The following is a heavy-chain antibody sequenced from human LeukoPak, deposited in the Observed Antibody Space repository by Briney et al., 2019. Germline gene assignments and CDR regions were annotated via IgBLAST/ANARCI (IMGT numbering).Heavy chain of an antibody. Sequence: SETLSLTCTVSGGSISSYYWSWIRQPPGKGLEWIGHINYSGSTNYNPSLKSRVTMSVDTSKDQFSLRLSSVTAADTAVYYCASLSSSWSAYDAFDIWGKGTMVTVSS. CDR2: INYSGST. CDR3: ASLSSSWSAYDAFDI. J-gene: IGHJ3*02. CDR1: GGSISSYY. D-gene: IGHD6-13*01. V-gene: IGHV4-59*01.